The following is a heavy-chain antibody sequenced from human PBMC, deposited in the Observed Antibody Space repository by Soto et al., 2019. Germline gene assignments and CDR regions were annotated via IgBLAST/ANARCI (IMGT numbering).Heavy chain of an antibody. V-gene: IGHV1-69*13. Sequence: SVKVSCKASGYTFTSYDINWVRQAPGQGLDWMGGIMPIFRTPDYAQKFQGRVTVTADESTSTAYMELSGLKSDDTAVYYCARDKGRPQLGGNYYYILDVWGQGTTVTVSS. D-gene: IGHD3-3*02. CDR3: ARDKGRPQLGGNYYYILDV. CDR2: IMPIFRTP. J-gene: IGHJ6*02. CDR1: GYTFTSYD.